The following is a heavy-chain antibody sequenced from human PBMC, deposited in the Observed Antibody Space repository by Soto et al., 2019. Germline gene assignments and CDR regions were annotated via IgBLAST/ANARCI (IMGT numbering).Heavy chain of an antibody. CDR1: GGSISSYY. D-gene: IGHD3-9*01. CDR2: IYYSGST. J-gene: IGHJ6*02. CDR3: AREGNYDILTAYGMDV. V-gene: IGHV4-59*01. Sequence: LALTCTVSGGSISSYYWSWIRQPPGKGLERIGYIYYSGSTNYNPSLKSRVTISVDTSKNQFSLKLSSVTAADTAVYYCAREGNYDILTAYGMDVWGQGTTVTVSS.